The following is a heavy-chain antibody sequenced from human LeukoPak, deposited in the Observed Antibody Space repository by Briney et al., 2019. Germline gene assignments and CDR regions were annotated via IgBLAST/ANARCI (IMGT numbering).Heavy chain of an antibody. V-gene: IGHV3-74*01. Sequence: GGSLRLSCAASGFTFSSYYMHWVRQAPGKGLVWVSRINNDGSSTTYADSVKGRFTISRDNAKNTLYLQMNSLRAEDTAFYYCARDVSSAYYFEYWGQGTLVTVSS. CDR1: GFTFSSYY. CDR2: INNDGSST. D-gene: IGHD3-22*01. CDR3: ARDVSSAYYFEY. J-gene: IGHJ4*02.